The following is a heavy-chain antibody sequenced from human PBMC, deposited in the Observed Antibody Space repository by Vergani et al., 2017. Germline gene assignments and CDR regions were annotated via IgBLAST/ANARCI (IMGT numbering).Heavy chain of an antibody. CDR2: INDIGST. Sequence: QVQLQQWGAGLLKPSETLSLTCGVYGGSFSVYYWSWIRQSPGKGLEWIGAINDIGSTNYNPSLKSRVTISVDTSKTQFSLKLSSVTAADTAVYYCARLRDFWSGYYTGSDAFDIWGQGTMVTVSS. J-gene: IGHJ3*02. V-gene: IGHV4-34*01. CDR3: ARLRDFWSGYYTGSDAFDI. D-gene: IGHD3-3*01. CDR1: GGSFSVYY.